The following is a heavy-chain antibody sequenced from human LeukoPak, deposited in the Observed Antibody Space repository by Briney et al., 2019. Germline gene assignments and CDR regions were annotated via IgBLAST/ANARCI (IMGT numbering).Heavy chain of an antibody. J-gene: IGHJ4*02. CDR1: GGSVSSGSYY. D-gene: IGHD6-13*01. Sequence: KSSETLSLTCTVSGGSVSSGSYYWSWIRQPPGKGLEWIGYIYYSGSTNYNPSLKSRVTISVDTSKNQFSLKLSSVTAADTAVYYCATDSSSWSYFDYWGQGTLVTVSP. CDR2: IYYSGST. CDR3: ATDSSSWSYFDY. V-gene: IGHV4-61*01.